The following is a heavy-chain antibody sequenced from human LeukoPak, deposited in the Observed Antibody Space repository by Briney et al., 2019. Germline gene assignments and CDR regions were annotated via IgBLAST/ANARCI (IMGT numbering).Heavy chain of an antibody. CDR2: ISYDGSNK. J-gene: IGHJ4*02. CDR3: AKSYGYYFDY. Sequence: GGSLRLSCAASGFTFSSYGMHWVRQAPGKGLEWVAVISYDGSNKYCADSVKGRFTISRDNSKNTLYLQMNSLRAEDTAVYYCAKSYGYYFDYWGQGTLVTVSS. CDR1: GFTFSSYG. V-gene: IGHV3-30*18. D-gene: IGHD5-18*01.